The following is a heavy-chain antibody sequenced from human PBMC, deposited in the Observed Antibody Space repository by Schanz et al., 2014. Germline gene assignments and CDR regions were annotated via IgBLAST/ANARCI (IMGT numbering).Heavy chain of an antibody. D-gene: IGHD6-6*01. Sequence: HVVESGGRLVQPGGSRRLSCAASGFSVSTSYMSWVRQAPGKGLEWVSILYTAGYTNYADSVKGRFTISRDNSKNTLYLQMSSLRAEDTAVYYCARAGQDFEYSSLSPIWYFDLWGRGTLVTVSS. J-gene: IGHJ2*01. CDR3: ARAGQDFEYSSLSPIWYFDL. CDR1: GFSVSTSY. CDR2: LYTAGYT. V-gene: IGHV3-66*01.